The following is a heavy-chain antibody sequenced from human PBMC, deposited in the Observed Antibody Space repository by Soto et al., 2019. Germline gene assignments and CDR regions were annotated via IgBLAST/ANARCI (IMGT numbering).Heavy chain of an antibody. CDR2: INHSGST. D-gene: IGHD2-21*02. V-gene: IGHV4-34*01. CDR1: GGSFSGYY. J-gene: IGHJ5*02. CDR3: ARHPSDFWFDP. Sequence: SETLSLTCAVYGGSFSGYYWTWLRQPQGTGLEWIGEINHSGSTNYNPSLKSRVTVSVDTSKNQFSLKLTSVTAADTAVYYCARHPSDFWFDPWGQGTLVTVSS.